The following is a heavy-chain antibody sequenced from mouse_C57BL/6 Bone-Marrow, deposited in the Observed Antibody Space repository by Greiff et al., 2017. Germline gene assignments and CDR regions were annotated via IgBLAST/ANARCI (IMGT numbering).Heavy chain of an antibody. CDR3: ARGSSLDY. V-gene: IGHV1-59*01. Sequence: QVQLQQPGAELVRPGTSVKLSCKASGYTFTSYWMHWVNQRPGQGLEWIGVIDPSDSYTNYNQKFKGKATLTVDTSSSTAYMQLSRLTSEDSAVYYCARGSSLDYWGEGTSVTVSS. D-gene: IGHD1-3*01. CDR2: IDPSDSYT. J-gene: IGHJ4*01. CDR1: GYTFTSYW.